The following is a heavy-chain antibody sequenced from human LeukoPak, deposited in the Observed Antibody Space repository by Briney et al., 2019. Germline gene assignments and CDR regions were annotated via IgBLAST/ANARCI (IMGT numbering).Heavy chain of an antibody. CDR1: EFTLSDHY. CDR2: ISISGISK. V-gene: IGHV3-11*01. CDR3: ARGKRRFWFDP. D-gene: IGHD3-16*01. J-gene: IGHJ5*02. Sequence: PGGSLRLSCSASEFTLSDHYMIGMRQALGRGREGVSYISISGISKYYTPSVKGRFTISRDNANNSLSLKMNGLRARDSAVYFCARGKRRFWFDPLGQGTLVTVSS.